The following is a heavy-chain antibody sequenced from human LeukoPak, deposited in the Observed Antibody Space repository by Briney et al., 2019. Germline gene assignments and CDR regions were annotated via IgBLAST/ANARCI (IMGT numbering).Heavy chain of an antibody. D-gene: IGHD3-22*01. CDR3: TRGGHYSDSGGYYHDAFDI. Sequence: GGSLRLSCAAPGFTLISYWMACVRQAAGKGLEWVANIKEDGSDKYYVEALKGRCTISRDNAKNSLYLQMNSLRAEDTAVYYCTRGGHYSDSGGYYHDAFDIWGRGTVVTVSS. J-gene: IGHJ3*02. CDR2: IKEDGSDK. V-gene: IGHV3-7*02. CDR1: GFTLISYW.